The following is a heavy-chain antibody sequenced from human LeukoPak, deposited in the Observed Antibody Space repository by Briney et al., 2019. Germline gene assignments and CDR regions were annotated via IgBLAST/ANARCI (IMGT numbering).Heavy chain of an antibody. Sequence: PGGSLSLSFAASGFTVSSNYMSGVPQAPGKGPEGVSVIYSGGSTYYADSVKGRFTISRDNSKNTLYLQMNSLRAEDTAVYYCASLVWGPGYYYDSSGYYESWGQGTLVTVSS. CDR3: ASLVWGPGYYYDSSGYYES. J-gene: IGHJ5*02. D-gene: IGHD3-22*01. V-gene: IGHV3-66*02. CDR1: GFTVSSNY. CDR2: IYSGGST.